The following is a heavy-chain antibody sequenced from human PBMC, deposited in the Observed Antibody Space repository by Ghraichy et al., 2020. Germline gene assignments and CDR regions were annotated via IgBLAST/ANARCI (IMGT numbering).Heavy chain of an antibody. CDR2: IYYSGTT. D-gene: IGHD6-6*01. Sequence: GSLRLSCSVSGDSITSGSYYWGWIRQSPGKGLDWIGSIYYSGTTYYHPSLGNRVTISIDTSRNQFSLKLRSVTAADTARYYCARHGSISAPADPWGQGALVTVSS. V-gene: IGHV4-39*01. CDR1: GDSITSGSYY. J-gene: IGHJ5*02. CDR3: ARHGSISAPADP.